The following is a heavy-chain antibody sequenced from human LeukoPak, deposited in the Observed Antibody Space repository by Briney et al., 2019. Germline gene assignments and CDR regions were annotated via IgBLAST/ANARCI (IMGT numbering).Heavy chain of an antibody. CDR1: GFTFSSYG. CDR2: ISGSGGST. V-gene: IGHV3-23*01. D-gene: IGHD5-12*01. J-gene: IGHJ4*02. CDR3: AKAPTPGYSGLQRFGY. Sequence: GGTLRLSCAASGFTFSSYGMSWVRQAPGKGLEWVSAISGSGGSTYYAGSVKGRFTISRDNSKKTLYLQMNSLRAEDTAVYYCAKAPTPGYSGLQRFGYWGQGTLVTASS.